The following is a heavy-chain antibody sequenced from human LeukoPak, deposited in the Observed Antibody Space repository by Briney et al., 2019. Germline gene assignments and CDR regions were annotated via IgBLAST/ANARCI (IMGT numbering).Heavy chain of an antibody. CDR1: GGTFSSYA. J-gene: IGHJ6*02. CDR3: ARAEVPAATYYYCYGMDV. Sequence: SVKVSCKASGGTFSSYAISWVRQAPGQGLEWMGRIIPILGIANYAQKFQGRVTITADKSTSTAYMELSSLRSEDTAVYYCARAEVPAATYYYCYGMDVWGQGTTVTVSS. V-gene: IGHV1-69*04. D-gene: IGHD2-2*01. CDR2: IIPILGIA.